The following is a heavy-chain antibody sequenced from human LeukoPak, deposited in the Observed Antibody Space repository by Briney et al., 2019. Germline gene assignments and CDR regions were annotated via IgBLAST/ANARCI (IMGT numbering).Heavy chain of an antibody. J-gene: IGHJ4*02. CDR3: ARAWDIVVVPAAIDY. CDR2: ISYDGSNK. V-gene: IGHV3-30-3*01. CDR1: GFTFSSYA. Sequence: GGSLRLSCAASGFTFSSYAMHWVRQAPGKGLEWVAVISYDGSNKYYADSVKGRFTISRDNSKNTLYLQMNSLRAEDTAVYYCARAWDIVVVPAAIDYWGQGTLVTVSS. D-gene: IGHD2-2*01.